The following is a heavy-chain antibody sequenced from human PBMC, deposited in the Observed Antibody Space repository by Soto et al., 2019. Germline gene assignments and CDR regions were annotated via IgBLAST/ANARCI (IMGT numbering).Heavy chain of an antibody. CDR2: IWYDGSNK. J-gene: IGHJ6*03. CDR1: GFTFSSYG. V-gene: IGHV3-33*01. D-gene: IGHD3-3*01. CDR3: ARDAIFGLYYMDV. Sequence: GGSLRLSCAASGFTFSSYGMHWVRQAPGKGLEWVAVIWYDGSNKYYADSVKGRFTISRDNSKNTLYLQMNSLGAEDTAVYYCARDAIFGLYYMDVWGKGTTVTVSS.